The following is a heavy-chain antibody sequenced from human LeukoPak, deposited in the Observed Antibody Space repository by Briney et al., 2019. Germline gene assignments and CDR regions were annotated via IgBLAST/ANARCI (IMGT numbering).Heavy chain of an antibody. CDR3: ASLSGSRIDY. Sequence: PSETLSLTCAVSGGSISSYFWSWIRQPPGKGLEWIGNIYYTGSTTHNPSLKSRVTISIDTSKNQFSLKLSSVTAADTAVYYCASLSGSRIDYWGQGTPVTVSS. D-gene: IGHD3-22*01. J-gene: IGHJ4*02. CDR1: GGSISSYF. CDR2: IYYTGST. V-gene: IGHV4-59*01.